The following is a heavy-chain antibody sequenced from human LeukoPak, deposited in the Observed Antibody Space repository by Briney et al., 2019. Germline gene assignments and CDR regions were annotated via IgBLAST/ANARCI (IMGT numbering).Heavy chain of an antibody. CDR3: ARDRWGYCSSTSCYLFR. Sequence: PGGSLRLSCAASGFTFSSYAMSWVRQAPGKGLEWVSAISGSGGSTYYADSVKGRFTISRDNSKNTLYLQMNSLRAEDTAVYYCARDRWGYCSSTSCYLFRWGQGTLVTVSS. CDR1: GFTFSSYA. J-gene: IGHJ4*02. CDR2: ISGSGGST. V-gene: IGHV3-23*01. D-gene: IGHD2-2*01.